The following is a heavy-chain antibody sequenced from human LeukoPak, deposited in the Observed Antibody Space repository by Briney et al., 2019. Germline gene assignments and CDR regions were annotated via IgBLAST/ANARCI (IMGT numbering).Heavy chain of an antibody. CDR1: GGTFSSYA. V-gene: IGHV1-69*01. Sequence: SVKVSCKASGGTFSSYAISWVRQAPGQGLEWMGGVIPIFGTANYAQKFQGRVTITADESTSTAYMELSSLRSEDTAVYYCAWDDSSGYSNYWGQGTLVTVSS. D-gene: IGHD3-22*01. J-gene: IGHJ4*02. CDR3: AWDDSSGYSNY. CDR2: VIPIFGTA.